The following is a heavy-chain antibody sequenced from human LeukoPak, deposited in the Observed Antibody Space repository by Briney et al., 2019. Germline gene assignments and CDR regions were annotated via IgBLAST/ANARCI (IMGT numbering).Heavy chain of an antibody. Sequence: GESLKISCKGSRYSFSSFWIGWVRQMPGKGLEWMGIIYPGDSDTRYSPPFQGQVTISADKSISTAYLQWSSLKASDTAMYYCARHYAPPIRKGDAFDIWGQGTMVTVSS. V-gene: IGHV5-51*01. J-gene: IGHJ3*02. CDR1: RYSFSSFW. CDR3: ARHYAPPIRKGDAFDI. D-gene: IGHD2-2*02. CDR2: IYPGDSDT.